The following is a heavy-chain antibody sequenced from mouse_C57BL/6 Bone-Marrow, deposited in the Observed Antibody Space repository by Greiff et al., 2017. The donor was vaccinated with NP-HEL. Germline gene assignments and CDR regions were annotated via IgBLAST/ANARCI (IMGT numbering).Heavy chain of an antibody. CDR3: ARPVVAHYYAMDY. J-gene: IGHJ4*01. Sequence: QVQLKESGPGILQSSQTLSLTCSFSGFSLSTSGMGVSWIRQPSGKGLEWLAHIYWDDDKRYNPSLKSRFTISKYTSRNQVFLKITSVYTADTATYYCARPVVAHYYAMDYWGQGTSVTVSS. D-gene: IGHD1-1*01. CDR2: IYWDDDK. CDR1: GFSLSTSGMG. V-gene: IGHV8-12*01.